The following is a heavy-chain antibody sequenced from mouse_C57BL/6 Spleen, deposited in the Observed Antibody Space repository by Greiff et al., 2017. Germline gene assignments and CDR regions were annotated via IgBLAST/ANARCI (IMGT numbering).Heavy chain of an antibody. V-gene: IGHV1-26*01. CDR2: INPNNGGT. J-gene: IGHJ3*01. D-gene: IGHD1-1*01. CDR1: GYTFTDYY. CDR3: ARDLLRSFAY. Sequence: EVQLQQSGPELVKPGASVKISCKASGYTFTDYYMNWVKQSHGKSLEWIGDINPNNGGTSYNQKFKGKATLTVDKSSSTAYMELRSLTSEDSAVYYCARDLLRSFAYWGQGTLVTVSA.